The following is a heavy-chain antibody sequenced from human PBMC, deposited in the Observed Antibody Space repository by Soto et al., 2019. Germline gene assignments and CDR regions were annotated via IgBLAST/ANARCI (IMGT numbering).Heavy chain of an antibody. V-gene: IGHV4-39*01. CDR1: GGSISSSSYY. CDR3: ARLHGDYSYYYMVV. CDR2: IYYSGST. D-gene: IGHD4-17*01. J-gene: IGHJ6*03. Sequence: SETLSLTCTVSGGSISSSSYYWGWIRQPPGKGLEWIGSIYYSGSTYYNPSLKSRVTISVDTSKNQFSLKLSSVTAADTAVYYCARLHGDYSYYYMVVWGKGTPVSVS.